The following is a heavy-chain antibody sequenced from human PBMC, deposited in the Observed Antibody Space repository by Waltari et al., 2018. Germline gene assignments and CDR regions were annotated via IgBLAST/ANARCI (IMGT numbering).Heavy chain of an antibody. J-gene: IGHJ4*03. D-gene: IGHD5-12*01. CDR2: ISGSGRST. Sequence: QLQLQESGPGLVKPSETLSLTCAVSGGSISSNYWSWIRQPPGKGLEWIGRISGSGRSTDYNPSLKSRVTISTDTSKKQFSLKLSSVTAADTAVYYCARERFGFRYGLDSWGQGVVVTVSS. CDR1: GGSISSNY. CDR3: ARERFGFRYGLDS. V-gene: IGHV4-4*07.